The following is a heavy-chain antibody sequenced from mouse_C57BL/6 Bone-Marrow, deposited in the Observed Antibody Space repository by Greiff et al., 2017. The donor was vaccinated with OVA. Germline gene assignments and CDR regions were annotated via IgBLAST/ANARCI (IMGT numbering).Heavy chain of an antibody. CDR2: IWGDGST. D-gene: IGHD1-1*01. CDR1: GFSLTSYG. Sequence: VKLVESGPGLVAPSQSLSITCTVSGFSLTSYGVSWVRQPPGKGLEWLGVIWGDGSTNYHSALISRLSISKDNSKSQVFLKLNSLQTDDTATYYCAKEITTVVADAMDYWGQGTSVTVSS. V-gene: IGHV2-3*01. J-gene: IGHJ4*01. CDR3: AKEITTVVADAMDY.